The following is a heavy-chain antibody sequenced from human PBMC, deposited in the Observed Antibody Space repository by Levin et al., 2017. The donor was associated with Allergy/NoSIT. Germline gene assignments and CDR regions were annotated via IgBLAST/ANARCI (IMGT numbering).Heavy chain of an antibody. J-gene: IGHJ4*02. CDR3: ATVEGLFCSGVSCSYSFHY. D-gene: IGHD3-9*01. CDR1: GGSISTDNW. Sequence: PSETLSLTCAVSGGSISTDNWWSWIRQPPGKGLEWIGEIYRSGDTTHNPSLRSRVTMSVDKSKNHFSLKLRSVTAAATAVYYCATVEGLFCSGVSCSYSFHYWGQGALVTVSS. CDR2: IYRSGDT. V-gene: IGHV4-4*02.